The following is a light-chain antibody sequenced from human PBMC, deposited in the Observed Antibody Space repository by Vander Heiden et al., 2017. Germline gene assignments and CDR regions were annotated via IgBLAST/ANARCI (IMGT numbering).Light chain of an antibody. CDR3: QQYYSTPRT. CDR2: WAS. Sequence: DIVMTQSPDSLAVPLGERATINCKSSQSVLYSSNNKNYLAWYQQKPGQPPKLLIYWASTRESGVPDRFSRSGSGTDFTLTISSLQAEDVAVYYCQQYYSTPRTFGQGTKLEIK. V-gene: IGKV4-1*01. CDR1: QSVLYSSNNKNY. J-gene: IGKJ2*01.